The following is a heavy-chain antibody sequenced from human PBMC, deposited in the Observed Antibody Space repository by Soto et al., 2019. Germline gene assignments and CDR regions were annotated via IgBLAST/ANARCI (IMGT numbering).Heavy chain of an antibody. CDR2: ISPNGQYI. J-gene: IGHJ5*02. CDR1: GFSFSTCT. D-gene: IGHD4-4*01. CDR3: ATDVTKVPIIDPSP. Sequence: EVQLVESGGGLVKPGGSLRLSCAASGFSFSTCTMTWVRQAPGKGLEWVSSISPNGQYIYYADSVRGRFSISRDNAKNSLYLQMNSLRGEDTAFYYCATDVTKVPIIDPSPWGPGTLVTVSS. V-gene: IGHV3-21*01.